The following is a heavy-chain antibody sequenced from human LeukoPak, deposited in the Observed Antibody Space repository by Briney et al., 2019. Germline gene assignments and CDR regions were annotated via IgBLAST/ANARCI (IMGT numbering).Heavy chain of an antibody. Sequence: SQTLSLTCTVSGGSISSGGYYWSWIRQHPGKGLEWIGYIYYSGSTYYNPSLKSRVTISVDTSKNQFSLKLSSVTAADTAEYYCARDCQMVRGASNYYYGMDVWGQGTTVTVSS. CDR3: ARDCQMVRGASNYYYGMDV. CDR2: IYYSGST. D-gene: IGHD3-10*01. V-gene: IGHV4-31*03. CDR1: GGSISSGGYY. J-gene: IGHJ6*02.